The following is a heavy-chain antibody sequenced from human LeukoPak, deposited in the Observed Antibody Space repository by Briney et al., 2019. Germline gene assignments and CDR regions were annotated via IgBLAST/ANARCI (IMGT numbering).Heavy chain of an antibody. CDR1: GGSISSYY. CDR3: ARVVYYYDTGGYYSPFDY. J-gene: IGHJ4*02. CDR2: IYHSGNT. Sequence: SETLSLTCTVSGGSISSYYWSWIRQPPGKGLEWIAIIYHSGNTYYNPSLKSRVTISVDTSKNQFSLKLSSVTAADTAMYYCARVVYYYDTGGYYSPFDYWGQGTLVTVSS. V-gene: IGHV4-59*08. D-gene: IGHD3-22*01.